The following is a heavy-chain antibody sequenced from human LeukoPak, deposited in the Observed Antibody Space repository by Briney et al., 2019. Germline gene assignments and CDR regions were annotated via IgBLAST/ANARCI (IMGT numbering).Heavy chain of an antibody. CDR1: GFSFSSYA. J-gene: IGHJ4*02. CDR3: AKSLGYYDFWSGSPAAFDY. V-gene: IGHV3-23*01. D-gene: IGHD3-3*01. CDR2: ISHSSSGT. Sequence: GGSLRLSCVGSGFSFSSYAMSWVRQAPGKGLEWVTAISHSSSGTYYVDSVKGRFSISRDNSKNTVYMQMNSLRAEDTAVYYCAKSLGYYDFWSGSPAAFDYWGQGTLVTVSS.